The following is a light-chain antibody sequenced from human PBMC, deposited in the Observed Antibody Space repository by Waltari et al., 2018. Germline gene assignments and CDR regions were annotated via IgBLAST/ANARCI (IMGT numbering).Light chain of an antibody. CDR3: QQLSNSFA. CDR2: DAS. Sequence: EIVLTQSPATLSLSPGERATLSCRASQSVSSYLAWYQQKPGQAPRLLIYDASTRAAGIPTMFSGSGAVTEFTHTISSLETEDFAVYYWQQLSNSFAFGPGTRVDIK. CDR1: QSVSSY. V-gene: IGKV3-11*01. J-gene: IGKJ3*01.